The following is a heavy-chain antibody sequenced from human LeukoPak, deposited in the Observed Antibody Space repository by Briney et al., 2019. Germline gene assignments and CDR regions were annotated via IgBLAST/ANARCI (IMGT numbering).Heavy chain of an antibody. CDR2: ISWNSGSI. Sequence: GGSLRLSCAASGFTFDDYAMHWVRQAPGKGLEWVSGISWNSGSIGYADSVKGRFTISRDNSKNTLYLQIDSLRAEDTAVYYCAKEGPYDFWSGHASAFDIWGQGTKVTVSS. CDR1: GFTFDDYA. D-gene: IGHD3-3*01. J-gene: IGHJ3*02. CDR3: AKEGPYDFWSGHASAFDI. V-gene: IGHV3-9*01.